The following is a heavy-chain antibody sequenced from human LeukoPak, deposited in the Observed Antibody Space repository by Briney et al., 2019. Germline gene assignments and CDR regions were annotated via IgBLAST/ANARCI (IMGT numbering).Heavy chain of an antibody. V-gene: IGHV4-34*01. CDR1: GGSFSGYY. D-gene: IGHD6-13*01. J-gene: IGHJ6*03. CDR3: AREGAAAGLYYYYYYMDV. Sequence: SETLSLACAVYGGSFSGYYWSWIRQPPGKGLEWIEEINHSGSTNYNPSLKSRVTISVDTSKNQFSLKLSSVTAADTAVYYCAREGAAAGLYYYYYYMDVWGKGTTVTVSS. CDR2: INHSGST.